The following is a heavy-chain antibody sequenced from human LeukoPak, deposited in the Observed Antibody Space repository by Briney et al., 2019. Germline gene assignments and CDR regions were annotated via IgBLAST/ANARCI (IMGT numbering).Heavy chain of an antibody. Sequence: GGSLRLSCAASGFTFSSYGMHWVRQAPGKGLEWVAFIRYDGSNKYYADSVKGRFTISRDNAKNTLYLQMNSLRAEDTAVYYCARAGYSSSSAFDIWGQGTMVTVSS. J-gene: IGHJ3*02. D-gene: IGHD6-13*01. CDR3: ARAGYSSSSAFDI. CDR2: IRYDGSNK. CDR1: GFTFSSYG. V-gene: IGHV3-30*02.